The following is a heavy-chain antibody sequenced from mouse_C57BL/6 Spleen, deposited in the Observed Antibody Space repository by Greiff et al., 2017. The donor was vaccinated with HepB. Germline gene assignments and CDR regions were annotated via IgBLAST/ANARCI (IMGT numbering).Heavy chain of an antibody. CDR2: INPNNGGT. V-gene: IGHV1-26*01. Sequence: EVQLQQSGPELVKPGASVKISCKASGYTFTDYYMNWVKQSHGKSLEWIGDINPNNGGTSYNQKFKGKATLTVDKSSSTAYMELRSLTSEDSAVYYCARSIYYGNIDYWGQSTTLTVSS. J-gene: IGHJ2*01. CDR1: GYTFTDYY. D-gene: IGHD2-1*01. CDR3: ARSIYYGNIDY.